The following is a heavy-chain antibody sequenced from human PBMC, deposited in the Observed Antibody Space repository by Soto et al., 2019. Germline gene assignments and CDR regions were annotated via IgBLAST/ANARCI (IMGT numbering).Heavy chain of an antibody. CDR1: GYTFTSYD. CDR2: MNPNSGNT. V-gene: IGHV1-8*01. CDR3: ATITQYTIFGVVTQYYYFDY. D-gene: IGHD3-3*01. J-gene: IGHJ4*02. Sequence: ASVKVSCKASGYTFTSYDINWVRQATGQGLEWMGWMNPNSGNTGYAQKFQGRVTMTRNTSISTAYMELSGLRSEDTAVYYCATITQYTIFGVVTQYYYFDYWGQGTLVTVSS.